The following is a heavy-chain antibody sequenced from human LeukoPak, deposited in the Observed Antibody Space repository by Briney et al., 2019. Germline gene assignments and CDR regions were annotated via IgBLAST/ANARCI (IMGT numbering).Heavy chain of an antibody. CDR2: ISGGGGST. D-gene: IGHD5-18*01. CDR1: GFTFSGYA. CDR3: AKPRLDTLYYYGVDV. V-gene: IGHV3-23*01. Sequence: PGGSLRLSCAASGFTFSGYAMSWVRQAPGKGLEWVSAISGGGGSTYFTDSVTGRFTISRDNSKNTLYLQMNSLRAEDAAVYYCAKPRLDTLYYYGVDVWGQGTTVTVSS. J-gene: IGHJ6*02.